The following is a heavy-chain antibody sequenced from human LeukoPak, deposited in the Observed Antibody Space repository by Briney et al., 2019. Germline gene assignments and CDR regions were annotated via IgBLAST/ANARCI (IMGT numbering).Heavy chain of an antibody. CDR2: INHSGST. Sequence: PSETLSLTCAVYGGSFSGYYWSWIRQPPGKGLEWIGEINHSGSTNYNPSLKSRVTISVDTSKNQFSLKLSSVTAADTAVYYCARFARIRFLEWLGFDPWGQGTLVTVSS. CDR3: ARFARIRFLEWLGFDP. CDR1: GGSFSGYY. D-gene: IGHD3-3*01. J-gene: IGHJ5*02. V-gene: IGHV4-34*01.